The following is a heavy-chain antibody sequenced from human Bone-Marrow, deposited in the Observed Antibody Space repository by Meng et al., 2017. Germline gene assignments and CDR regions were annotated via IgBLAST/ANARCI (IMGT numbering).Heavy chain of an antibody. V-gene: IGHV3-33*01. CDR3: ARGGHFWSGFYSSSYYDYGMDV. CDR1: GFTFSTYG. CDR2: IWYDGSNE. J-gene: IGHJ6*02. Sequence: GESLKISCAASGFTFSTYGMHWVRQAPGKGLEWVAVIWYDGSNEYYADSVKGRFTISRENSKNTLYLEMSSLRAEDTAVYYCARGGHFWSGFYSSSYYDYGMDVWGQGTTVTVSS. D-gene: IGHD3-3*02.